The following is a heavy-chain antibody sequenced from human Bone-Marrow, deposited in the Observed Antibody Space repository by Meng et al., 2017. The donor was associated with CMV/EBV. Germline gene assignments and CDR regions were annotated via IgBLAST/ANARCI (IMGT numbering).Heavy chain of an antibody. Sequence: GESLKISCAASGFTFSSYWMHWVRQAPGKGLVWLARINSDGSSTTYADPVKGRFTISRDNAKNTLYLQMHSLRAEDTAVYYCASEYCDSTTCYDYWGQGTLVTVSS. CDR3: ASEYCDSTTCYDY. V-gene: IGHV3-74*01. CDR2: INSDGSST. CDR1: GFTFSSYW. J-gene: IGHJ4*02. D-gene: IGHD2/OR15-2a*01.